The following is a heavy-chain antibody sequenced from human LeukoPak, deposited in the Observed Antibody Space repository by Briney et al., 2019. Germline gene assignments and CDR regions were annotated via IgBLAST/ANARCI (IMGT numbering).Heavy chain of an antibody. CDR1: GFTFSTYA. V-gene: IGHV3-23*01. J-gene: IGHJ4*02. CDR3: ARGGSSGWYGYYFDY. Sequence: GGSLRLSCAASGFTFSTYAMSWVRQAPGKGLEWVSAISGSGRSTYYADSVKGRISISRDNSKNTLYLQMNSLRVEDTAVYYCARGGSSGWYGYYFDYWGQGTLVTVSS. CDR2: ISGSGRST. D-gene: IGHD6-19*01.